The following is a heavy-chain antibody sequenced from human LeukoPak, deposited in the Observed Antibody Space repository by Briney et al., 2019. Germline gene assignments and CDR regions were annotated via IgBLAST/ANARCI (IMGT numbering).Heavy chain of an antibody. CDR2: INPNSGGT. J-gene: IGHJ4*02. V-gene: IGHV1-2*02. D-gene: IGHD3-22*01. CDR1: GYTFTGYY. Sequence: ASVKVSCKASGYTFTGYYMHWVRQAPGQGLEWMGWINPNSGGTNYAQKFRGRVTMTRDTSISTAYMELSRLNSDDTAVYYCARSDSSGWGDYWGQGTLVTVSS. CDR3: ARSDSSGWGDY.